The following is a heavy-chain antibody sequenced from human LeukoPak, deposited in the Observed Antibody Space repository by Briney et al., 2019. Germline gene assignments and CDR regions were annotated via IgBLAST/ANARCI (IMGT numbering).Heavy chain of an antibody. CDR1: GFTFSSYA. D-gene: IGHD2-2*01. J-gene: IGHJ5*02. Sequence: GGSLRLSCAASGFTFSSYAMSWVRQAPGKGLEWVSAISGSGGSTYYADSVKGRFTISRDNSKNTLYLQMNSLRAEDTAVYYCARDPSPYCSSTSCFNWFDPWGQGTLVTVSS. CDR3: ARDPSPYCSSTSCFNWFDP. CDR2: ISGSGGST. V-gene: IGHV3-23*01.